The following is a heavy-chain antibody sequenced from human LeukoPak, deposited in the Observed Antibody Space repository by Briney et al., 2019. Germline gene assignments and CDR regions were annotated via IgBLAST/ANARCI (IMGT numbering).Heavy chain of an antibody. CDR1: GYTFTSYG. Sequence: ASVKVSCKASGYTFTSYGISWVRQAPGQGLEWMGWISAYNGNTNYAQKLQGRVTITTDTSTSTAYMELRSLRSDDTAVYYCARDSAGYSSGWYGDYWGQGTLVTVSS. V-gene: IGHV1-18*01. J-gene: IGHJ4*02. D-gene: IGHD6-19*01. CDR3: ARDSAGYSSGWYGDY. CDR2: ISAYNGNT.